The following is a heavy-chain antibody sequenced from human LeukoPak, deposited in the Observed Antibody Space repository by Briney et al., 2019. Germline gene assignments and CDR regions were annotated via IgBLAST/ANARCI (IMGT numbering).Heavy chain of an antibody. CDR2: ANHREDT. J-gene: IGHJ4*02. CDR1: GESFNSHY. V-gene: IGHV4-34*01. CDR3: ARPSGDILTGYYGL. D-gene: IGHD3-9*01. Sequence: SETLSLTCAVYGESFNSHYWTWIRQPPGKTLEWIGEANHREDTKYNPSLKSRVTISVDTSKNQFSLRLTSVTAADTAVYYCARPSGDILTGYYGLWGQGTLVTVSS.